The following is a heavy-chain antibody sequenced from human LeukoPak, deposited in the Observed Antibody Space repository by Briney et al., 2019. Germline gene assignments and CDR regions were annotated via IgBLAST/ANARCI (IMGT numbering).Heavy chain of an antibody. J-gene: IGHJ6*04. CDR3: ARDNGPYYYGMDV. CDR2: IYYSGST. V-gene: IGHV4-59*01. CDR1: GGSISSYY. Sequence: PSETLSLTCTVSGGSISSYYWSWIRQPPGKGLEWIGYIYYSGSTNYNPSLKSRVTISVDTSKNQFYLTLSSVTAADTAVYYCARDNGPYYYGMDVWGKGTTVTVSS.